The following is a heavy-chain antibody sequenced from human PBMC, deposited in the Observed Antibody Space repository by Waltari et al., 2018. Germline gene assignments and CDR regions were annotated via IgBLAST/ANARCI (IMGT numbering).Heavy chain of an antibody. Sequence: QLVESGGGFVEPGRSLRLSCVVSGFLFDESAMPWVRQAPVKGLEWVSGINWNSGGIMYAESVKGRFTVSRDNGRNSLHLEMKTLRPEDTALYYCAKDLDDVLTGSFGLDVWGRGTMVIVSS. CDR1: GFLFDESA. J-gene: IGHJ3*01. D-gene: IGHD3-9*01. CDR2: INWNSGGI. V-gene: IGHV3-9*01. CDR3: AKDLDDVLTGSFGLDV.